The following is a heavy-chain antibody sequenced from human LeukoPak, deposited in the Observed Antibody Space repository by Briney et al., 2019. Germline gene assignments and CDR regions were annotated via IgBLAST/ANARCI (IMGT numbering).Heavy chain of an antibody. CDR3: AKGGKWDVTPFDY. CDR1: GGSFSGYY. CDR2: INHSGST. Sequence: SETLSLTCAVYGGSFSGYYWSWIRQPPGKGLEWIGEINHSGSTNYNPSLKSRVTISVDTSKNQFSLKLSSVTAADTAVYYCAKGGKWDVTPFDYWGQGTLVTVSS. V-gene: IGHV4-34*01. D-gene: IGHD1-26*01. J-gene: IGHJ4*02.